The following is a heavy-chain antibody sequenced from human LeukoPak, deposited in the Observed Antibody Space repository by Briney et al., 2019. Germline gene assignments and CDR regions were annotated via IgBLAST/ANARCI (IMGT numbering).Heavy chain of an antibody. J-gene: IGHJ4*02. D-gene: IGHD3-10*01. CDR3: ARGHYGSGSYTHDY. Sequence: PGGSLRLSCAASGFTFSSYAMSWVRQAPGKGLVWVSRINSDGSSTSYADSVKGRFTISRDNAKNTLYLQMNSLRAEDTAVYYCARGHYGSGSYTHDYWGQGTLVTVSS. V-gene: IGHV3-74*01. CDR2: INSDGSST. CDR1: GFTFSSYA.